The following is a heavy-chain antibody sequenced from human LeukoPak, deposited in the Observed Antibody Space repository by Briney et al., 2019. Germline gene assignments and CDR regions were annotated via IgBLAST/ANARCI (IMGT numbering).Heavy chain of an antibody. J-gene: IGHJ4*02. D-gene: IGHD1-26*01. CDR3: ARGVNSGYFDY. Sequence: TSETLSLTCTVSGGSISSYYWTWIRQPPGKGLEWIGYIYYSGNTNYNPSLKSRVTISVDTSKNQFSLKLTSVTAADTAVYYCARGVNSGYFDYCGQGTLVTVSS. CDR2: IYYSGNT. V-gene: IGHV4-59*01. CDR1: GGSISSYY.